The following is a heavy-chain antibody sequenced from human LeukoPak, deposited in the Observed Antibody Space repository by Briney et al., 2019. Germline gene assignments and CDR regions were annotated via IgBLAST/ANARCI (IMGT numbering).Heavy chain of an antibody. CDR3: AEEGNYYDSSGHGH. CDR2: ISGSGGST. V-gene: IGHV3-23*01. D-gene: IGHD3-22*01. J-gene: IGHJ4*02. Sequence: PGGSLRLSCAASGFTFSSYAMSWVRQAPGEGLEWVSTISGSGGSTYYADSVKGRFTISRDNSKNTLYLQMNSLRAEDTAVYYCAEEGNYYDSSGHGHRGQGTLVTVSS. CDR1: GFTFSSYA.